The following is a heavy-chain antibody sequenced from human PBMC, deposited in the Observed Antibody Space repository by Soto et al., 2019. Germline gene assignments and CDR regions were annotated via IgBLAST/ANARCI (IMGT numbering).Heavy chain of an antibody. Sequence: WCWLRQATGNGLEWIGSIYSSGSTYYNPSLNSRVTVSVDTSKNQFSLKVTSVTAADTAVYYCARLYGYCIRNSCHGHYAMDVWGQGTTVT. CDR3: ARLYGYCIRNSCHGHYAMDV. J-gene: IGHJ6*02. D-gene: IGHD2-2*01. CDR2: IYSSGST. V-gene: IGHV4-30-2*03.